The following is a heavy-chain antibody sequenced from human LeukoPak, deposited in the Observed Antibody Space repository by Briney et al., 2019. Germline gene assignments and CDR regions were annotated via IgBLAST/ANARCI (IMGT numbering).Heavy chain of an antibody. CDR2: CSASGSNP. CDR1: GFTFSSFG. V-gene: IGHV3-23*01. CDR3: AKDGGVTMVRGVIYYHFYMDV. D-gene: IGHD3-10*01. J-gene: IGHJ6*03. Sequence: GGSLRLSCVASGFTFSSFGMSWIRQAPGEGLEWVSSCSASGSNPQYADSMKGRVTISRDNSKSTLYLEMNNLRVEDTAVYYCAKDGGVTMVRGVIYYHFYMDVWGKGTAVTISS.